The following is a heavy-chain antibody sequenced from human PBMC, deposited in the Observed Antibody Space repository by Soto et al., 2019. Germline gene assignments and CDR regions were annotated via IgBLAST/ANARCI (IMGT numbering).Heavy chain of an antibody. CDR1: GFTFSSYA. Sequence: EVQLLESGGGLVQPGGSLRLYCAASGFTFSSYAMSWVRQAPGKGLEWVSAISGSGGSTYYADSVKGRFTISRDNSKNTLSLQMNSLRADDTAVYYWATGGSSGYSKALSGRYWGQGTLVTVSS. CDR2: ISGSGGST. J-gene: IGHJ4*02. V-gene: IGHV3-23*01. CDR3: ATGGSSGYSKALSGRY. D-gene: IGHD3-22*01.